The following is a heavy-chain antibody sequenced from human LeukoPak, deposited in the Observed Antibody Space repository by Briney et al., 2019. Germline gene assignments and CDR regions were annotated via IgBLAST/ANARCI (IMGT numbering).Heavy chain of an antibody. D-gene: IGHD2-2*01. V-gene: IGHV3-53*01. CDR2: LHSGGNS. Sequence: GGSLRLSCAASGFNVGDKYMGWVRQAPGKGLEWVSVLHSGGNSYYADSVRGRFTVSRDHSLNTLYLQMSSLRVEDTAVYYCARVAYRSASYSFAYWGQGTLVTVSS. CDR3: ARVAYRSASYSFAY. J-gene: IGHJ4*02. CDR1: GFNVGDKY.